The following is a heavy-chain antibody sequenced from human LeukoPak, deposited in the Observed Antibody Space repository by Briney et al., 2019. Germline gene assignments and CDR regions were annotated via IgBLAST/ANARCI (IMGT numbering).Heavy chain of an antibody. CDR3: ARVNCSGGSCLYYYYYYYMDV. CDR2: IYTSGST. D-gene: IGHD2-15*01. J-gene: IGHJ6*03. V-gene: IGHV4-4*07. CDR1: GGSISSYY. Sequence: SETLSLTCTVSGGSISSYYWSWIRQPAGEGLEWIGRIYTSGSTNYNPSLKSRVTMSVDTSKNQFSLKLSSVTAADTAVYYCARVNCSGGSCLYYYYYYYMDVWGKGTTVTVSS.